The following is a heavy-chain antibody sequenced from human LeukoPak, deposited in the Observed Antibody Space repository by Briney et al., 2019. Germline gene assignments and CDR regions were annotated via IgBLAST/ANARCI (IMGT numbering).Heavy chain of an antibody. CDR1: GGSITSGSHY. CDR2: IYTSRST. J-gene: IGHJ4*02. V-gene: IGHV4-61*02. Sequence: SQTLSLTCTVSGGSITSGSHYWNWIRQPAGTGLEWIGRIYTSRSTKYNPSLKSRVTISIDTSKNQFSLKLSSVTAADTAVYYCARDATMMGNYFNYWGQGTLVTVSS. D-gene: IGHD5-12*01. CDR3: ARDATMMGNYFNY.